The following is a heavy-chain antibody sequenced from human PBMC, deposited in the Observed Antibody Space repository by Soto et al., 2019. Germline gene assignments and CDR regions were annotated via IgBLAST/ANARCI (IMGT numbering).Heavy chain of an antibody. D-gene: IGHD6-13*01. CDR3: ARDRSSSWYRQNYGMDV. V-gene: IGHV3-13*01. CDR2: IGTAGDT. Sequence: PGGSLRLSCAASGFTFSSYDMHWVRQATGKGLEWVSAIGTAGDTYYPGSVKGRFTISRENAKNSLYLQMNSLRAGDTAVYYCARDRSSSWYRQNYGMDVWGQGTTVTVSS. J-gene: IGHJ6*02. CDR1: GFTFSSYD.